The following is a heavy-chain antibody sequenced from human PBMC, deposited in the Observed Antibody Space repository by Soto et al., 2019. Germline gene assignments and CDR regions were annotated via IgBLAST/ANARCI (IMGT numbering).Heavy chain of an antibody. CDR3: TADLPAFIPQVDS. V-gene: IGHV4-31*03. Sequence: SETLSLTCTVSGGSITSGGYYWSWIRQHPGKGLEWIGYIYYSGFTYYNPSLKSRVTISVDTSKNQFSLKLSSVTAADTGVYFCTADLPAFIPQVDSWGQGTLVTVSS. CDR1: GGSITSGGYY. J-gene: IGHJ4*02. D-gene: IGHD6-13*01. CDR2: IYYSGFT.